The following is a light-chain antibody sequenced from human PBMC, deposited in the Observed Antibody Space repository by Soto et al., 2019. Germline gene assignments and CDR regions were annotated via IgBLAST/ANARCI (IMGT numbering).Light chain of an antibody. CDR1: SGHSSYI. Sequence: QSVLTQSSSASASLGSSGKLTCTLSSGHSSYIIAWHQQQPGKAPRHLMKLEGSGSYNEGSGVPDRFSGSSSGAGRYLTITNLPSEDEADYYFETWDSNPPVVFGGGTTLPVL. V-gene: IGLV4-60*03. CDR2: LEGSGSY. J-gene: IGLJ2*01. CDR3: ETWDSNPPVV.